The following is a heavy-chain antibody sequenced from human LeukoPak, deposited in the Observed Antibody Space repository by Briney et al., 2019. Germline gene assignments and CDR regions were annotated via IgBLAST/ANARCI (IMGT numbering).Heavy chain of an antibody. CDR1: GGSISSYY. J-gene: IGHJ2*01. CDR3: ARSDIVVVPAAISWYFDL. Sequence: PSETLSLTCTVSGGSISSYYWSWIRQPPGKGLEWIGYIYTSGSTNYNPSLKSRVTISVDTSKNQFSLKLSSVTAADTAVYYCARSDIVVVPAAISWYFDLWGRGTLVTVSS. CDR2: IYTSGST. V-gene: IGHV4-4*09. D-gene: IGHD2-2*01.